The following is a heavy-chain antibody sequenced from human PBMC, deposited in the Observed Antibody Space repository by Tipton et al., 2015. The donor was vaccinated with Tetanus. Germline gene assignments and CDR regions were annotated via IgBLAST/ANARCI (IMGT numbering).Heavy chain of an antibody. Sequence: TLSLTCNVSGGSLKSGGYYWTWIRQHPVRGLEWIGYIYYTGNTYYNPSLKSRVTISVDTSKNQFSLKLTSVTAADTAVYYCARDPGHSVDVWGQGTTVTVSS. J-gene: IGHJ6*02. CDR2: IYYTGNT. CDR1: GGSLKSGGYY. D-gene: IGHD4-11*01. CDR3: ARDPGHSVDV. V-gene: IGHV4-31*03.